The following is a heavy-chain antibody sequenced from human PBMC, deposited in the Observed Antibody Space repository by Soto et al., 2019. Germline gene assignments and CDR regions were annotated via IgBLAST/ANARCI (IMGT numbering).Heavy chain of an antibody. J-gene: IGHJ5*02. CDR3: ARDEERYSYGQDREYNWFDP. V-gene: IGHV1-46*01. D-gene: IGHD5-18*01. CDR1: GYTFTSYY. Sequence: ASVKVSCKASGYTFTSYYMHWVRQAPGQGLEWMGIINPSGGSTSYAQKFQGRVTMTRDTSTSTAYMELRSLRSDDTAVYYCARDEERYSYGQDREYNWFDPWGQGTLVTVSS. CDR2: INPSGGST.